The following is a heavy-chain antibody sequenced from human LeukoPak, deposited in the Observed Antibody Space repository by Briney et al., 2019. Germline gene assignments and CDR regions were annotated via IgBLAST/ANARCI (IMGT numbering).Heavy chain of an antibody. J-gene: IGHJ4*02. V-gene: IGHV1-2*02. CDR3: ARWGRERDGYKYYFDY. D-gene: IGHD5-24*01. CDR1: GYTFTGYY. CDR2: INPNSGGT. Sequence: ASVKVSCKASGYTFTGYYMHWVRQAPGQGLAWMGWINPNSGGTNYAQKFQGRVTMTRDPSISTAYMELSRLRSDDTAVYYCARWGRERDGYKYYFDYWGQGTLVTVSS.